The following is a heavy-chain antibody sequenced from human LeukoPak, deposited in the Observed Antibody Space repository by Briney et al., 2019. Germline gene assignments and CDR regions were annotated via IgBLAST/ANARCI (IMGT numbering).Heavy chain of an antibody. Sequence: GSSVKVSCKASGGTFSSYAISWVRQAPGQGLEWMGWINAGNGNTKYSQKFQGRVTITRDTSASTAYMELSSLRSEDTAVYYCARYSYGYTAFDYWGQGTLVTVSS. CDR2: INAGNGNT. CDR1: GGTFSSYA. V-gene: IGHV1-3*01. CDR3: ARYSYGYTAFDY. D-gene: IGHD5-18*01. J-gene: IGHJ4*02.